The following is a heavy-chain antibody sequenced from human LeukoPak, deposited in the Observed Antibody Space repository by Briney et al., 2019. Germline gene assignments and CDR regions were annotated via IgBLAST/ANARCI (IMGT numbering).Heavy chain of an antibody. CDR1: GGSISNYY. CDR2: IHYSGSA. Sequence: SETLSLTCTVSGGSISNYYWSWIRQPPGKGLEWIGYIHYSGSANYNPSLKSRVTMSVDTSKNQFSLKLSSVTAADTAVYSCARLGYGGYVLDYWGQGTLVTVSS. CDR3: ARLGYGGYVLDY. D-gene: IGHD5-12*01. V-gene: IGHV4-59*08. J-gene: IGHJ4*02.